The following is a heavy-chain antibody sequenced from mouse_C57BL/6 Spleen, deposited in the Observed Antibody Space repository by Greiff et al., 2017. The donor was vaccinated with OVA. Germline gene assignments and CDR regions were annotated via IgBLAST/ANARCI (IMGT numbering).Heavy chain of an antibody. V-gene: IGHV5-6*01. CDR3: ASSYGYDEAWFAY. Sequence: EVNVVESGGDLVKPGGSLKLSCAASGFTFSSYGMSWVRQTPDKRLEWVATISSGGSYTYYPDSVKGRFTISRDNAKNTLYLQMSSLKSEDTAMYYCASSYGYDEAWFAYWGQGTLVTVSA. CDR1: GFTFSSYG. CDR2: ISSGGSYT. D-gene: IGHD2-2*01. J-gene: IGHJ3*01.